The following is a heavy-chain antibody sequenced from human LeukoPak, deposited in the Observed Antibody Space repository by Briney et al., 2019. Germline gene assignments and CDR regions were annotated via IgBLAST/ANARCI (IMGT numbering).Heavy chain of an antibody. CDR1: GGSISSYF. CDR3: ARHGGAYGDYGYYFDY. V-gene: IGHV4-59*08. CDR2: IYYSGST. Sequence: LSETLPLACTVSGGSISSYFWTWIRQPPGKGLEWIGYIYYSGSTNYNPSLKSRVTISVDTSKNQFSLKLSSVTAADTAMYYCARHGGAYGDYGYYFDYWGRGTLVTVSS. J-gene: IGHJ4*02. D-gene: IGHD4-17*01.